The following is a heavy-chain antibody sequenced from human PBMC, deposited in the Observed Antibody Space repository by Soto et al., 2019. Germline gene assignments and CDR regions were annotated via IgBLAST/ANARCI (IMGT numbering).Heavy chain of an antibody. V-gene: IGHV3-23*01. CDR2: IRDGRA. CDR1: GFPFRSSA. CDR3: AKDVNNVRPGHYYFDY. J-gene: IGHJ4*02. D-gene: IGHD2-8*01. Sequence: EVQLSESGGGLVHLGGSLRLSCAASGFPFRSSAMGWVRQTPGRGLEWVSGIRDGRAYYADFVKGRFTISRDGSQNTLYLQMDSLRADDSALYFCAKDVNNVRPGHYYFDYWGQGALVTVSS.